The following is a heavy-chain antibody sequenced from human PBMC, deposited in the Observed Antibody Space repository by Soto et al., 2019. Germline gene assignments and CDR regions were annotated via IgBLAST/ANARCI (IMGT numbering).Heavy chain of an antibody. J-gene: IGHJ4*02. V-gene: IGHV3-21*01. CDR2: ISSSSSYI. CDR3: ARDWSVAGSPEFDY. D-gene: IGHD6-19*01. Sequence: PGGSLRLSCAASGFPFISYSMNWVRQAPGKGLEWVSSISSSSSYIYYADSVKGRFTISRDNAKNSLYLQMNSLRAEDTAVYYCARDWSVAGSPEFDYWGQGTLVTVSS. CDR1: GFPFISYS.